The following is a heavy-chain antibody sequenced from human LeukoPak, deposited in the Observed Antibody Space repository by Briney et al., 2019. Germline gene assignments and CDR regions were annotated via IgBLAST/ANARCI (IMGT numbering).Heavy chain of an antibody. CDR2: VIPIFGTA. V-gene: IGHV1-69*06. D-gene: IGHD5-18*01. Sequence: SVKVSCKASGGTFSSYAISWVRQAPGQGLEWMGGVIPIFGTANYAQKFQGRVTITADKSTSTAYMELSSLRSEGTAVYYCARADSVDTAMVAYYYYYGMDVWGKGTTVTVSS. J-gene: IGHJ6*04. CDR1: GGTFSSYA. CDR3: ARADSVDTAMVAYYYYYGMDV.